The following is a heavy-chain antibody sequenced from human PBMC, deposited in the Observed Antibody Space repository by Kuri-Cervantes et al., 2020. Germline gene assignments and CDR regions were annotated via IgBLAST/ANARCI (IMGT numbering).Heavy chain of an antibody. CDR1: GGSISSGSYC. Sequence: SETLSLTCTVSGGSISSGSYCWSWIRQPAGKGLEWIGRIYTSGSTNYNPSLKSRVTISVDTSKNQFSLKLSSVTAADTAVYYCARDSGPHITMVRGTPFDYWGQGTLVTVSS. CDR2: IYTSGST. CDR3: ARDSGPHITMVRGTPFDY. J-gene: IGHJ4*02. D-gene: IGHD3-10*01. V-gene: IGHV4-61*02.